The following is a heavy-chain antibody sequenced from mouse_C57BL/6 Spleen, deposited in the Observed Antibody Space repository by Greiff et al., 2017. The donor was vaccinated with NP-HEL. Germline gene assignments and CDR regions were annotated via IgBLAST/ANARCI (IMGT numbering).Heavy chain of an antibody. V-gene: IGHV1-80*01. CDR2: IYPGDGDT. CDR3: ARGGLLYYYAMDY. Sequence: QVQLQQSGAELVKPGASVKISCKASGYAFSSYWMNWVKQRPGKGLEWIGQIYPGDGDTNYNGKFKGKATLTADKSSSTAYMQLSSLTSEDSAVYFCARGGLLYYYAMDYWGQGTSVTVSS. J-gene: IGHJ4*01. D-gene: IGHD2-12*01. CDR1: GYAFSSYW.